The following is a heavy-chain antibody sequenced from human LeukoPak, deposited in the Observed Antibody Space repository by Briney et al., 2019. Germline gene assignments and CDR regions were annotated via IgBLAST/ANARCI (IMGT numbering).Heavy chain of an antibody. J-gene: IGHJ5*01. CDR2: ISTRGGTT. D-gene: IGHD2-2*01. CDR3: AKEPREYCSSTSCPNWFDS. CDR1: GFTFNNYA. V-gene: IGHV3-23*01. Sequence: GSLRLSCAASGFTFNNYAMSWVRQAPGKGLEWVSAISTRGGTTYYADPVKGRFTISRDNSENTLFLQMNSLRAEDTAVYYCAKEPREYCSSTSCPNWFDSWGQGTLVTVSS.